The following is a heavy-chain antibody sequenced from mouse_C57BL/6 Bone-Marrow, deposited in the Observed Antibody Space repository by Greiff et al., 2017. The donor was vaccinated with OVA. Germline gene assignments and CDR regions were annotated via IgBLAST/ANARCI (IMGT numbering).Heavy chain of an antibody. Sequence: EVMLVESGGGLVQPKGSLKLSCAASGFSFNTYAMNWVRQAPGKGLEWVARIRSKSNNYATYYADSVKDRFTISRDDSESMLYLQMNNLKTEDTAMYYCVRQGYSNFWYFDVWGTGTTVTVSS. V-gene: IGHV10-1*01. J-gene: IGHJ1*03. CDR3: VRQGYSNFWYFDV. CDR1: GFSFNTYA. D-gene: IGHD2-5*01. CDR2: IRSKSNNYAT.